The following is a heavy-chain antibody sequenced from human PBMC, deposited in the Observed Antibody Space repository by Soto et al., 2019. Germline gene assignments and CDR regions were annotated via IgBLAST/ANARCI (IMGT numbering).Heavy chain of an antibody. CDR1: GFTFSSYA. CDR3: ARDFTIFGVVIQTFYGMDV. Sequence: PGGSLRLSCAASGFTFSSYAMHWVRQAPGKGLEWVAVISYDGSNKYYADSVKGRFTISRDNSKNTLYLQMNSLRAEDTAVYYCARDFTIFGVVIQTFYGMDVWGQGTTVTVSS. CDR2: ISYDGSNK. V-gene: IGHV3-30-3*01. D-gene: IGHD3-3*01. J-gene: IGHJ6*02.